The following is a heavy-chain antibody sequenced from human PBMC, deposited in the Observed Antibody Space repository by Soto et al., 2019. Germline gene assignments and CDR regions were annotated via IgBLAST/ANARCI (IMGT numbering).Heavy chain of an antibody. CDR3: AKDASSIAARRPYGMDV. CDR2: KSYDGSSK. J-gene: IGHJ6*02. CDR1: GFTFSSYG. V-gene: IGHV3-30*18. Sequence: GGSLRLSCAASGFTFSSYGMHWVRQAPGKGLEWVAVKSYDGSSKYYADSVKGRFTISRDNSKNTLYLQMNSLRAEDTAVYYCAKDASSIAARRPYGMDVWGQGTTVTVS. D-gene: IGHD6-6*01.